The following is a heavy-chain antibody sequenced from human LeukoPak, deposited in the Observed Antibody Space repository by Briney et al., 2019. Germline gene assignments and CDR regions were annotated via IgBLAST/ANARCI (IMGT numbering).Heavy chain of an antibody. D-gene: IGHD4-17*01. CDR1: GFTFSSYG. Sequence: GGSLRLSCAASGFTFSSYGMHWVRQAPGKGLGWVAFIRYGGSNKYYADSVKGRFTISRDNSKNSLYMQMNSLRAEDTALYYCAKDIAPTVTTLGAPDYWGQGTLVTVSS. J-gene: IGHJ4*02. CDR3: AKDIAPTVTTLGAPDY. V-gene: IGHV3-30*02. CDR2: IRYGGSNK.